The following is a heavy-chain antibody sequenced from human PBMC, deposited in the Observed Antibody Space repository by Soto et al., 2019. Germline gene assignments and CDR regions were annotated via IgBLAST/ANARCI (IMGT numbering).Heavy chain of an antibody. V-gene: IGHV4-59*01. CDR1: GHSISSYY. CDR3: ARDGQGGYNFFDY. CDR2: IYYSGST. J-gene: IGHJ4*02. Sequence: SETLSLTCTTSGHSISSYYWSWIRQPPGKGLEWIGYIYYSGSTNYNPSLKSRVTISVDTSKNQFSLKLSSVTAADTAVYYCARDGQGGYNFFDYWGQGTLVTVSS. D-gene: IGHD5-12*01.